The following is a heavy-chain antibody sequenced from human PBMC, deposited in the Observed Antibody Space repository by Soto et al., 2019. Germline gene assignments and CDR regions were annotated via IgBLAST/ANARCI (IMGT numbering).Heavy chain of an antibody. CDR1: DGSFSDFY. CDR2: INHSGAT. D-gene: IGHD3-10*01. CDR3: ARGRPGVRGIRFDS. Sequence: QVHLQQWGAGLLKPSETLSLTCAVYDGSFSDFYWSWIRQPPGKGLEWIGEINHSGATNYNPSLKSRVTISVDTSKNQCSLKVSSVTAADTAVYYCARGRPGVRGIRFDSWGQGTLVTVSS. V-gene: IGHV4-34*01. J-gene: IGHJ4*02.